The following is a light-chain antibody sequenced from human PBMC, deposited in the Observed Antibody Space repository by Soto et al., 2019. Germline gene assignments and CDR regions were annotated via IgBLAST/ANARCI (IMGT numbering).Light chain of an antibody. V-gene: IGLV1-40*01. J-gene: IGLJ1*01. Sequence: QSVLTQPASVSGSPGQSISISCTGTSSDFGGYNDIHWYQQHPGKAPKLLIYSNSHRPSGVPSRFSGSKSGTSASLAITGLQAEDEGDYYCQYYDTSLSGLSGIYVFGSGTKVTVL. CDR2: SNS. CDR3: QYYDTSLSGLSGIYV. CDR1: SSDFGGYND.